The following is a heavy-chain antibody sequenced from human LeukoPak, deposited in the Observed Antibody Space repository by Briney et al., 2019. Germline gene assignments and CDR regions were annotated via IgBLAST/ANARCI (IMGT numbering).Heavy chain of an antibody. Sequence: SSETLSLTCTVSGGSISSGGYSWSWIRQHPGKGLEWIGYIYYSGSTYYNPSLKSRVTISVDTSKNQFSLKLSSVTAADTAVYYCARADFRGYSSFDYWGQGTLVTVSS. J-gene: IGHJ4*02. CDR3: ARADFRGYSSFDY. V-gene: IGHV4-61*08. CDR1: GGSISSGGYS. CDR2: IYYSGST. D-gene: IGHD5-18*01.